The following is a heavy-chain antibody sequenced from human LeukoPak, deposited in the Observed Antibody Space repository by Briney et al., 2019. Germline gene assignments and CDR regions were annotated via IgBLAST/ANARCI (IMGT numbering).Heavy chain of an antibody. CDR3: ARGPTASTRYDFWSGYYPYYYYYMDV. CDR2: INPNSGGT. V-gene: IGHV1-2*02. D-gene: IGHD3-3*01. CDR1: GYTFTGYY. J-gene: IGHJ6*03. Sequence: ASVKVSCKASGYTFTGYYMHWVRQAPGQGLEWMGWINPNSGGTNYAQKFQGRVTMTRDTSISTASMELSRLRSDDTAVYYCARGPTASTRYDFWSGYYPYYYYYMDVWGKGTTVTVSS.